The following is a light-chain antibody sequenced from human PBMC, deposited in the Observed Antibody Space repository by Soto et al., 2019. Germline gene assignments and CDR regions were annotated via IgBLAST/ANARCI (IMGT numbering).Light chain of an antibody. V-gene: IGKV1-5*03. CDR2: RAS. J-gene: IGKJ1*01. Sequence: DIQMTQSPSTLSASVGDRVTITCRASQSISTWLSWYQQKPGKAPQLLIYRASSLESGVPSRCSGSGSGTHFTLTISGLQSDDSATYFCQQYDDFWTFGQGTKVEIK. CDR1: QSISTW. CDR3: QQYDDFWT.